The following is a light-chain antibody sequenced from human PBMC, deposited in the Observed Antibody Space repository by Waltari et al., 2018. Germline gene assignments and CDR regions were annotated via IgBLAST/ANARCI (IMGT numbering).Light chain of an antibody. V-gene: IGKV1-5*03. CDR2: DAS. Sequence: DIQMTQSPSTLSASVGDKVTITCRASLTIKNWLAWYQLKPGKAPKILIYDASTLHSGVPSRFSGSRSETQFTLTISSLQPDDFATYFCHQYNTFSGSFGQGTKVEVK. CDR3: HQYNTFSGS. J-gene: IGKJ1*01. CDR1: LTIKNW.